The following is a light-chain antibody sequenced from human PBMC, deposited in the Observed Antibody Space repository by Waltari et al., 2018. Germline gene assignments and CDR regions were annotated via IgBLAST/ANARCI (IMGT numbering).Light chain of an antibody. V-gene: IGKV1-27*01. CDR2: AAS. J-gene: IGKJ3*01. CDR1: QGIRDY. Sequence: DIQMTQSPSSLSASVGDRVTITCRASQGIRDYVAWYQQKPGTVPKLLIFAASTLQSGVPSRFSGSGSGTEFTLTISSLQPEDVATYYCQKCNSAPFTFGPGTKVDIK. CDR3: QKCNSAPFT.